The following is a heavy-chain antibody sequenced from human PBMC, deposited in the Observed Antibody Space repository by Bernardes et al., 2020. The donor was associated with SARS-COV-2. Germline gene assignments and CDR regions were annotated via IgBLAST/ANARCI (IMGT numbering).Heavy chain of an antibody. J-gene: IGHJ6*02. Sequence: SEPLSLTCTVSGGSISSYYWSWIRQLPGKGLEWIGYIYYSVSTNYNPSRKSRVTISVDTSKNQFSLKLSSVTAADTAVYYCARDRSGSYRAEGMDVWGQGTTVTVSS. V-gene: IGHV4-59*01. CDR3: ARDRSGSYRAEGMDV. CDR1: GGSISSYY. D-gene: IGHD1-26*01. CDR2: IYYSVST.